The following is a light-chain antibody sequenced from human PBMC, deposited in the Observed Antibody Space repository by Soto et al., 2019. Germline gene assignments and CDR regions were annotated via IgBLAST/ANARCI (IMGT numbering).Light chain of an antibody. J-gene: IGLJ1*01. V-gene: IGLV2-8*01. CDR1: NTDFGGYNY. Sequence: QSALTQPHSPSGSPGQSVTISCTGTNTDFGGYNYVSWYQQHPGKAPKLMIFEVNKRPSGVPDRFSGSKSGNTASLTVSGLQAEDEADYYCSSFAGSSNFGVFGTRTKVTVL. CDR2: EVN. CDR3: SSFAGSSNFGV.